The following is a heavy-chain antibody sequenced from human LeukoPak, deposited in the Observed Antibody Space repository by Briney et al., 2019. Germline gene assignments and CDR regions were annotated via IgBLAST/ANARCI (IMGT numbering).Heavy chain of an antibody. CDR3: ARHLDILTGYYQVPGYYMDV. V-gene: IGHV4-34*01. CDR2: MNHSGST. D-gene: IGHD3-9*01. Sequence: MPSETLSLTCAVYGGSFSGFYWKWIRQPPGKGLEWIGEMNHSGSTNYSPSLKSRVTISVDTSKNQFSLKLSSVTAADTAVYYCARHLDILTGYYQVPGYYMDVWGKGTTVTISS. J-gene: IGHJ6*03. CDR1: GGSFSGFY.